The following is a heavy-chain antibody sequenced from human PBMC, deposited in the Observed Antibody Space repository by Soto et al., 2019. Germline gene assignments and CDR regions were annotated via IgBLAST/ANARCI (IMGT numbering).Heavy chain of an antibody. CDR2: IKSKTDGGTT. CDR3: TTDRGSYDNWFDP. V-gene: IGHV3-15*01. Sequence: GGSLRLSCAASGFTFSNAWMSWVRQAPGKGLEWVGRIKSKTDGGTTDYAAPVKGRFTISRDDSKNTLYLQMNSLKTEDTAVYYCTTDRGSYDNWFDPWGQGTLVTVSS. J-gene: IGHJ5*02. D-gene: IGHD1-26*01. CDR1: GFTFSNAW.